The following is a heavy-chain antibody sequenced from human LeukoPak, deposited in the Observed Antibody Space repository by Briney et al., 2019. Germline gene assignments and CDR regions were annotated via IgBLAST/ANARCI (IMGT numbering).Heavy chain of an antibody. D-gene: IGHD3-22*01. V-gene: IGHV4-31*03. Sequence: KTSQTLSLTCTVSGGSISSGGYYWSWIRQHPGKGLEWIGYIYYSGSTYYNPSLKSRVTISVDTSKNQFSLKLSSVTAADTAVYYCARGLCDSSGYYYGFDYWGQGTLVTVSS. CDR1: GGSISSGGYY. CDR2: IYYSGST. CDR3: ARGLCDSSGYYYGFDY. J-gene: IGHJ4*02.